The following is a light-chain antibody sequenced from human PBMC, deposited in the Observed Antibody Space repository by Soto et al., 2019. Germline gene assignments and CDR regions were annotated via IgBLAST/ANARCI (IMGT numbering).Light chain of an antibody. J-gene: IGKJ2*01. CDR2: LGS. CDR3: SQALQTPPT. V-gene: IGKV2-28*01. CDR1: QSLLYSNGYNY. Sequence: DIVMTQSPLSLTVTPGEPASISCRSSQSLLYSNGYNYLDWYLQKTGQSSQLLIYLGSTRASGVPDRFSGSGSGTDFTLKISRVEAEDVVVYFCSQALQTPPTFGQGTNLEIK.